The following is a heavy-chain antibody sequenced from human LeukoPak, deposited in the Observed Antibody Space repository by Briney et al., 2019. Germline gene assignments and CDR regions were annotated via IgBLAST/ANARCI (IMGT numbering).Heavy chain of an antibody. V-gene: IGHV3-64*01. Sequence: GGSLKLSCKASGFTFSLYAMHWVRQAPGKGLESVSAISRNGGSTYYANSVKGRFTISRDNSKNTLYLQMDSLTAEDMALYYCARDLRGDIVEVPAAPDCWGQGTLVTVSS. CDR1: GFTFSLYA. CDR2: ISRNGGST. J-gene: IGHJ4*02. CDR3: ARDLRGDIVEVPAAPDC. D-gene: IGHD2-2*01.